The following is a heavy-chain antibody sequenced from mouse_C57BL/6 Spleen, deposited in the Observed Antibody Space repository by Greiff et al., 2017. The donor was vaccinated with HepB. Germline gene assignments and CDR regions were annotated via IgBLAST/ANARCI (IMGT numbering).Heavy chain of an antibody. D-gene: IGHD1-1*01. CDR3: ARPYYGSSPAWFAC. J-gene: IGHJ3*01. CDR2: ISSGSSTI. CDR1: GFTFSDYG. Sequence: EVNVVESGGGLVKPGGSLKLSCAASGFTFSDYGMHWVRQAPEKGLEWVAYISSGSSTIYYADTVKGRFTISRDNAKNTLFLQMTSLRSEDTAMYYCARPYYGSSPAWFACWGQGTLVTVSA. V-gene: IGHV5-17*01.